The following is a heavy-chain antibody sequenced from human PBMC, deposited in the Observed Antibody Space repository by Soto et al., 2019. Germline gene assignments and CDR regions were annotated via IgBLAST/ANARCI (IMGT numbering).Heavy chain of an antibody. CDR1: GYSVSSSDYY. J-gene: IGHJ6*02. CDR3: APLTVSLSGPYGIHV. V-gene: IGHV4-39*01. CDR2: MFYSGLT. D-gene: IGHD2-15*01. Sequence: LSLTCSVSGYSVSSSDYYWAWIRQPPGKGLEWIGSMFYSGLTYYNPSLKSRVTLSVDTSKNQFSVRLNSVTAADTAVYYCAPLTVSLSGPYGIHVWGQGTTVTVSS.